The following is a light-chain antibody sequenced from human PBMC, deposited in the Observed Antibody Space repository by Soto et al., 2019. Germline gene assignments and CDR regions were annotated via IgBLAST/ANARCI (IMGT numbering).Light chain of an antibody. J-gene: IGLJ2*01. V-gene: IGLV1-44*01. CDR3: ASWDDRLKGQV. CDR1: SSNIGRNP. CDR2: GND. Sequence: QSVLAQPPSASAPPGQRVAIPCSGSSSNIGRNPVHWYQHLPGAAPKLLIYGNDQRPSGVPDRFSGSKSDTSASLAITGLQSEDEADYFCASWDDRLKGQVFGGGTKLTVL.